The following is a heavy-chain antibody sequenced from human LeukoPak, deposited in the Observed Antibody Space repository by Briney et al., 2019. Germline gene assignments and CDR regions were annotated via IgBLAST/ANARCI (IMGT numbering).Heavy chain of an antibody. J-gene: IGHJ3*02. Sequence: PGGSLRLSCAASGFTFSSNYMSWVRQAPGKGLEWVSVIYSGGSTYYADSVKGRFTISRHNSKNTLYLQMNSLRAEDTAVYYCARGGDSSGPDAFDIWGQGTMVTVSS. V-gene: IGHV3-53*04. CDR2: IYSGGST. D-gene: IGHD3-22*01. CDR3: ARGGDSSGPDAFDI. CDR1: GFTFSSNY.